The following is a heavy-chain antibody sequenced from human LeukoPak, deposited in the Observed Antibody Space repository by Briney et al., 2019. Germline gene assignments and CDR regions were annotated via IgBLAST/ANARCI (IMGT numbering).Heavy chain of an antibody. Sequence: ASVKVSCKASGYTFTRYYMHWVRQAPGQGLEWMGIINPSGGSTNYAQKFQGRVTMTRDTSTNTVYMELSSLRSEDTAVYYCARGPSITMVRGGQWYYHMDVWGKGTTVTISS. CDR1: GYTFTRYY. D-gene: IGHD3-10*01. V-gene: IGHV1-46*01. CDR3: ARGPSITMVRGGQWYYHMDV. CDR2: INPSGGST. J-gene: IGHJ6*03.